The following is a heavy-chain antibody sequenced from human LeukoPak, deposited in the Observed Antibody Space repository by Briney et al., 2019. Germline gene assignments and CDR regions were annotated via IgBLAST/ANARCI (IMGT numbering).Heavy chain of an antibody. D-gene: IGHD6-13*01. Sequence: SGRSLRLSCAASGFTFDDYAMHWVRQAPGKGLEWVSGISWNSGSIGYADSVKGRFTISRDNAKNSLYLQMNSLRAEDTALYYCAKERIAAAGTEDGMDVWGQGTTVTVSS. CDR2: ISWNSGSI. V-gene: IGHV3-9*01. CDR3: AKERIAAAGTEDGMDV. J-gene: IGHJ6*02. CDR1: GFTFDDYA.